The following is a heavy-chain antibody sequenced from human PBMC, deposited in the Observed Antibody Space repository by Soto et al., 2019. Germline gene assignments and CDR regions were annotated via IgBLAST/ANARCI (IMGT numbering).Heavy chain of an antibody. CDR2: ISAYNGNT. D-gene: IGHD2-21*02. V-gene: IGHV1-18*01. Sequence: GASVKVSCKASGYTFTSYGISWVRQAPGQGLEWMGWISAYNGNTNYAQKLQGRVTMTTDTSTSTAYMELRSLRSDDTAVYYCARSRRDIVVVTATTDAFDIWGQGTMVTVSS. CDR3: ARSRRDIVVVTATTDAFDI. J-gene: IGHJ3*02. CDR1: GYTFTSYG.